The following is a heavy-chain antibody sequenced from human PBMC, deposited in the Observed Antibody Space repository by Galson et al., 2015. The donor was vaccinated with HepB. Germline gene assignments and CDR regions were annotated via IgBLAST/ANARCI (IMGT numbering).Heavy chain of an antibody. CDR2: IYTSGST. J-gene: IGHJ4*02. CDR1: GGSISSGSYY. CDR3: ARDRGYSSGWYGEGEFDS. Sequence: TLSLTCTVSGGSISSGSYYWSWIRQPAGKGLEWIGRIYTSGSTNYNPSLKSRVTISVNTSKNQFSLKLSSVTAADTAVYYCARDRGYSSGWYGEGEFDSWGQGTLVTVSS. D-gene: IGHD6-19*01. V-gene: IGHV4-61*02.